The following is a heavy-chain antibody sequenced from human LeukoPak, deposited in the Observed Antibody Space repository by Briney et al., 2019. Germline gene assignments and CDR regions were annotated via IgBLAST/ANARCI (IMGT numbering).Heavy chain of an antibody. CDR3: ARDQLLAEYYFDY. Sequence: PSETLSLTCAVSGYSISSGYYWGGIRQPPGKGLEWIGSIYHSGSPYYNPSLKSRVTISVDTSKNQFSLKLSSVTAADTAVYYCARDQLLAEYYFDYWGQGTLVTVSS. J-gene: IGHJ4*02. CDR1: GYSISSGYY. CDR2: IYHSGSP. D-gene: IGHD2-2*01. V-gene: IGHV4-38-2*02.